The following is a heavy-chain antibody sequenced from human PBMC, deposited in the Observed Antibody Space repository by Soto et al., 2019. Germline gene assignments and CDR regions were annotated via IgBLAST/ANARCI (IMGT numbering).Heavy chain of an antibody. D-gene: IGHD3-3*01. CDR3: AGVAYLDFWTGYFPNEY. J-gene: IGHJ4*02. V-gene: IGHV1-2*02. CDR2: INPNSGGA. CDR1: GYTFTGYY. Sequence: ASVKVSCKASGYTFTGYYMHWVRQAPGQGLEWMGWINPNSGGANYAQRFQGRVTMTTDTSATTIYMELSSLRSEDTAVYYCAGVAYLDFWTGYFPNEYWGQGTLVTVSS.